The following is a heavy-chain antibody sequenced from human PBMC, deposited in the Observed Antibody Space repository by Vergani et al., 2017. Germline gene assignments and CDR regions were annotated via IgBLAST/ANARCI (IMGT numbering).Heavy chain of an antibody. CDR1: GFSVSNSG. CDR3: ANEGSANRIRGWLDH. V-gene: IGHV3-30*02. Sequence: VMLMESGGGLVQPGGSLRLSCVASGFSVSNSGMHWVRQTPGKGLEWVAFIQYDGSDIFYADFVEGRFTISRDNSKNSLYLQMRSLRFDVTAVYYCANEGSANRIRGWLDHWGQGALVTVSS. D-gene: IGHD3-10*01. CDR2: IQYDGSDI. J-gene: IGHJ4*02.